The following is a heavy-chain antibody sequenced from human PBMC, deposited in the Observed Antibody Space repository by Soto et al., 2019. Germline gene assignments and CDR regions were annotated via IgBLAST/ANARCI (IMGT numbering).Heavy chain of an antibody. CDR2: ISGSGGST. D-gene: IGHD2-15*01. J-gene: IGHJ4*02. CDR3: AKYVSAGRSFDY. V-gene: IGHV3-23*01. CDR1: GFTFSSYA. Sequence: GGSLRLSCAASGFTFSSYAMSWVRQAPGKGLEWVSAISGSGGSTYYADSVKGRFTISSDNSKNTLYLQMNSMRAEDTAVYYCAKYVSAGRSFDYWGQGTLVTVSS.